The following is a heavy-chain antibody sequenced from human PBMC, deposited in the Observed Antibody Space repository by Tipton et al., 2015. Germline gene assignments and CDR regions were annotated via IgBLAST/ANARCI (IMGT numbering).Heavy chain of an antibody. CDR1: GYTFTNYW. CDR2: IYPGDSDA. CDR3: ARLSYGGTIVFDY. Sequence: QLVQSGAEVKKPGESLRISCKASGYTFTNYWIGWVRQMPGKGLEWMGIIYPGDSDAKYSPSFEGLVTISADKSTSTAYLQWSSLKASDPAMYYCARLSYGGTIVFDYWGQGTLVTVSS. D-gene: IGHD4-23*01. V-gene: IGHV5-51*01. J-gene: IGHJ4*02.